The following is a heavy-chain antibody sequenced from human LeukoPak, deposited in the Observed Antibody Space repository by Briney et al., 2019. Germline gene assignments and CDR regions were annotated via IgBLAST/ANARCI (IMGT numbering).Heavy chain of an antibody. Sequence: PGGSLRLSCAASGFTFSTYDMHWVRQATGKGLEWVSAIYTTGDTSYPGSVKGRFTISRENAKNSLYLQMNSLRAGDTAVYYCARDRGGGHMDVWGKGTTVTISS. V-gene: IGHV3-13*04. D-gene: IGHD2-15*01. CDR2: IYTTGDT. J-gene: IGHJ6*03. CDR3: ARDRGGGHMDV. CDR1: GFTFSTYD.